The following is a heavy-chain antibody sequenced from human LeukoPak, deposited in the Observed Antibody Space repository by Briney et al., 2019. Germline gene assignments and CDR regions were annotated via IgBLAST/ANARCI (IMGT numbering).Heavy chain of an antibody. V-gene: IGHV3-23*01. CDR2: ITGSDDIT. Sequence: GGSLRLSCAASGFIFSNYAMSWVRQAPGKGLEWVSAITGSDDITYYADSVKGRFTISRDNFKNTLYLQVNSLRAEDTAIYYCAKWGDYDILTGYYDSDYWGQGTLVTVSS. CDR3: AKWGDYDILTGYYDSDY. CDR1: GFIFSNYA. J-gene: IGHJ4*02. D-gene: IGHD3-9*01.